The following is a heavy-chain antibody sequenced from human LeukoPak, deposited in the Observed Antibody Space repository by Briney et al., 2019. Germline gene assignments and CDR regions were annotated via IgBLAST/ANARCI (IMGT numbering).Heavy chain of an antibody. D-gene: IGHD4-11*01. V-gene: IGHV3-30*02. CDR3: AKVHPEVTSLDY. CDR1: GFIFSSYG. Sequence: GGSLRLSCAASGFIFSSYGMHWVRQAPGKGLEWVAFIRYDGSNKDYADSVKGRFTISRDNSENTLYLQMNSLRTEDTAVYYCAKVHPEVTSLDYWGQGTLVTVSS. J-gene: IGHJ4*02. CDR2: IRYDGSNK.